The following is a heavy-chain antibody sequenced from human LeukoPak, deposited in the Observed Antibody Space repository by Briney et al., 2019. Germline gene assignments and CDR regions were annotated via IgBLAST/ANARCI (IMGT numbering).Heavy chain of an antibody. D-gene: IGHD4-17*01. CDR1: GFTFSTYW. CDR2: IKQDGSEK. CDR3: ARKGYGDA. V-gene: IGHV3-7*01. J-gene: IGHJ5*02. Sequence: GGSLRLSCAASGFTFSTYWMSWIRQAPGKGLEWVANIKQDGSEKYYVGSVKGRFTISRDNAKNSLYLQMNSLRAEDTRVYYCARKGYGDAWGQGTLVTVSS.